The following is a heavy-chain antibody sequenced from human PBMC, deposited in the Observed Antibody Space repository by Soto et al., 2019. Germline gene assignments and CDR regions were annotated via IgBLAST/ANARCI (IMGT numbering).Heavy chain of an antibody. CDR2: ISAYNGNT. CDR3: ARDLGGSYYAPVDY. D-gene: IGHD1-26*01. J-gene: IGHJ4*02. V-gene: IGHV1-18*01. Sequence: QVQLVQSGAEVKKPGASVKVSCKASGYTFTSYGISWVRQAPGQGLEWMGWISAYNGNTKYAQKLQGRVTTTTDTSTSTGYMELRSVISDDTAVYYCARDLGGSYYAPVDYWGQGTLVTVSS. CDR1: GYTFTSYG.